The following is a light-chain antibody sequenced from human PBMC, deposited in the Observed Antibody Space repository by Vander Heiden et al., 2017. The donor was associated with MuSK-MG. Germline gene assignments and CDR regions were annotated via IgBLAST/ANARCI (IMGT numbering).Light chain of an antibody. J-gene: IGKJ4*01. V-gene: IGKV1-39*01. CDR1: QSISSY. CDR3: QQSYSNPQEIT. CDR2: AAS. Sequence: DIQMTQSPSSLSASVGDRVTITCRASQSISSYLNWYQQKPGKAPKLLIYAASSLQSGVQSRFSGSGSGTDFTLTISSLQPEDFATYYCQQSYSNPQEITFGGGTKVEIK.